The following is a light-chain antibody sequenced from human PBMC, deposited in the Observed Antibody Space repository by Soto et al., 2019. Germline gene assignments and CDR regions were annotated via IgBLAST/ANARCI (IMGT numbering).Light chain of an antibody. V-gene: IGLV2-11*01. Sequence: QSALTQPRSVSGSPGQSVTISFSGTSSDVGGSKYVSWYQQHPGKAPKLMIYDVTKRPSGVPDRFSGSKSGNTASLTISGLQAEDEADYYCCSYAGSYTVMFDGGTKLTVL. CDR1: SSDVGGSKY. CDR3: CSYAGSYTVM. CDR2: DVT. J-gene: IGLJ3*02.